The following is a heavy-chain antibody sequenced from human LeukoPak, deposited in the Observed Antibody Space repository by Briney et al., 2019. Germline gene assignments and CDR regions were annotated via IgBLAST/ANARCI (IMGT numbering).Heavy chain of an antibody. J-gene: IGHJ4*02. V-gene: IGHV3-48*03. CDR1: GFIFSSFE. Sequence: PGGSLRLSCAAPGFIFSSFEMKWVRQGPGKGLGWVSYISSSGSTIHYADSVKGRFTISRDNAKNSLYLQMNSLRAEDTAVYYCARASSGAKVYWGQGTLVTVSS. CDR2: ISSSGSTI. CDR3: ARASSGAKVY. D-gene: IGHD4-17*01.